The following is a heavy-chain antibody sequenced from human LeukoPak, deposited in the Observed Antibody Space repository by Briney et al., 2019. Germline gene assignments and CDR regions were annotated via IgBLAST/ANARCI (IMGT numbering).Heavy chain of an antibody. CDR2: THFSGSS. CDR3: ARAKAAGSYDF. V-gene: IGHV4-59*02. J-gene: IGHJ4*02. CDR1: GSSVGRHY. D-gene: IGHD6-13*01. Sequence: SETLSLTCSVSGSSVGRHYWTWIRQPPGKGLEWIGYTHFSGSSNYNPSLKCRATTSLDRAKNQISLTLTSVTAADTAVYFCARAKAAGSYDFWGQGTLVTVSS.